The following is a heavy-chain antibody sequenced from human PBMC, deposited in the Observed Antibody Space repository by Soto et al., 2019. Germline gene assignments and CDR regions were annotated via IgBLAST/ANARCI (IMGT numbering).Heavy chain of an antibody. Sequence: PSETLSFTCTVFGGSISSSSYYWGWIRQPPGKGLEWIGSIYYSGSTYYNPSLKSRVTISVDTSKNQFSLKLSSVTAADTAVYYCARQFAANCGGDCYSAPFDYWGQGTLVTVSS. CDR3: ARQFAANCGGDCYSAPFDY. J-gene: IGHJ4*02. D-gene: IGHD2-21*01. CDR2: IYYSGST. CDR1: GGSISSSSYY. V-gene: IGHV4-39*01.